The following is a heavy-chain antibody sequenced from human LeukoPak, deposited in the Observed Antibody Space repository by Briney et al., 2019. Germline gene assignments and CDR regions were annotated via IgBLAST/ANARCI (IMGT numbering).Heavy chain of an antibody. CDR3: ATGDCGSDCYSSYFDY. CDR2: ISSDGRNK. J-gene: IGHJ4*02. D-gene: IGHD2-21*02. Sequence: GGSLRLSCAASTFTFSSYAMHWVRQAPGKGLAWVAIISSDGRNKYYADSVKGRFTISRDNSESMLYLQMNSLRDEDTAVYYCATGDCGSDCYSSYFDYWGQGTLVTVSS. CDR1: TFTFSSYA. V-gene: IGHV3-30*04.